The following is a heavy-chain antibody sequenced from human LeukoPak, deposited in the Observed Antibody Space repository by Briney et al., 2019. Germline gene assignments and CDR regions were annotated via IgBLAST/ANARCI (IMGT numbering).Heavy chain of an antibody. CDR3: ARSFRVAVAGTVNDS. V-gene: IGHV1-2*02. CDR2: INPNSGGT. J-gene: IGHJ4*02. D-gene: IGHD6-19*01. Sequence: ASVKDSCKASGYTFTDYHIHWVRQAPGQGLEWMGWINPNSGGTNYAQKFQGRVTMTRDTSISTAYMELSRLRSDDTAVYYCARSFRVAVAGTVNDSWGQGTLVTVSS. CDR1: GYTFTDYH.